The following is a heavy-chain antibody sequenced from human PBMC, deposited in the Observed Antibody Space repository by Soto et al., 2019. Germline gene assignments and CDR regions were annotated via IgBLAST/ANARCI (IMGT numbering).Heavy chain of an antibody. CDR3: ARDASGWYLGNYYYYYGMDV. CDR1: GFTFSSYS. D-gene: IGHD6-19*01. CDR2: ISSSSSYI. J-gene: IGHJ6*02. Sequence: EVQLVESGGGLVKPGGSLRLSCAASGFTFSSYSMNWVRQAPGKGLEWVSSISSSSSYIYYADPVKGRFTISRDNAKNSLYLQMNSLRAEDTAVYYCARDASGWYLGNYYYYYGMDVWGQGTTVTVSS. V-gene: IGHV3-21*01.